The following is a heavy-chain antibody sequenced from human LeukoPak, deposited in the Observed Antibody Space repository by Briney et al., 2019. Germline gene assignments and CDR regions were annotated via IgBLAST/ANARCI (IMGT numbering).Heavy chain of an antibody. CDR2: IYYSGST. D-gene: IGHD1-26*01. Sequence: SETLSLTCTVSGGSISSYYWSWIRQPPGKGLEWIGYIYYSGSTNYNPSLKSRVTISVDTSKNQFSLKLSSVTAADTAVYYCARHIGWELLRKGHWFDPWGQGTLVTVSS. CDR1: GGSISSYY. V-gene: IGHV4-59*08. CDR3: ARHIGWELLRKGHWFDP. J-gene: IGHJ5*02.